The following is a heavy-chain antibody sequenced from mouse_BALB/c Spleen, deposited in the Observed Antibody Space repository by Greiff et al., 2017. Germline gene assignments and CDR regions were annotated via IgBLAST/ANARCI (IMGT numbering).Heavy chain of an antibody. CDR2: IWRGGST. CDR3: AKNPGGNYYFDV. V-gene: IGHV2-5-1*01. Sequence: VQLQQSGPSLVQPSQSLSITCTVSGFSLTSYGVHWVRQSLGKGLVWLGVIWRGGSTDYNAAFMSRLSITKDNSKSQVFFKMNSLQADDTAIYCCAKNPGGNYYFDVWGAGTTVTVSS. J-gene: IGHJ1*01. CDR1: GFSLTSYG. D-gene: IGHD2-1*01.